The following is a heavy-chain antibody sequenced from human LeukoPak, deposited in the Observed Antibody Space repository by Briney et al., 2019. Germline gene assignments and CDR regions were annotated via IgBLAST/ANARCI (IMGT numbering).Heavy chain of an antibody. CDR3: ARAVSGYSSSWYRGYYYYYMDV. Sequence: PGGSLRLSCAVSGFTFSDYYMSWIRQAPGKGLEWVANIKQDGSEKYYVDSVKGRFTISRDNAKNSLYLQMNSLRAEDTAVYYCARAVSGYSSSWYRGYYYYYMDVWGKGTTVTVSS. V-gene: IGHV3-7*01. D-gene: IGHD6-13*01. J-gene: IGHJ6*03. CDR2: IKQDGSEK. CDR1: GFTFSDYY.